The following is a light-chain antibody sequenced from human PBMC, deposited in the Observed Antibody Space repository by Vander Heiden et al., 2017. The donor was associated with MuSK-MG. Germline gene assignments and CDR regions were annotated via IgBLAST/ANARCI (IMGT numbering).Light chain of an antibody. CDR1: SSNIGAGYA. CDR2: GNK. V-gene: IGLV1-40*01. J-gene: IGLJ2*01. CDR3: QSYDTSLSGV. Sequence: SVLTPPPSVSVAAGPRVTLSCTGSSSNIGAGYAVHWYQQFPGTAPTPRIDGNKTRPSGVPDRFAGSKSGTSASLAIAALEAEDEADYYCQSYDTSLSGVFGGGTKLTVL.